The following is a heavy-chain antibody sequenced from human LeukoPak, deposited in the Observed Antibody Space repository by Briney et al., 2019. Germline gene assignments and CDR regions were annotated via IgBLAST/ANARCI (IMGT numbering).Heavy chain of an antibody. CDR2: ISSSGSTI. Sequence: GGSLRLSCAASGFTFSSYEMNWVRQAPGKGLEWVSYISSSGSTIYYADSVKGRFTISRDDAKNSLYLQMNSLRAEDTAVYYCARSYGDYFDYWGQGTLVTVSS. CDR1: GFTFSSYE. CDR3: ARSYGDYFDY. V-gene: IGHV3-48*03. D-gene: IGHD4-17*01. J-gene: IGHJ4*02.